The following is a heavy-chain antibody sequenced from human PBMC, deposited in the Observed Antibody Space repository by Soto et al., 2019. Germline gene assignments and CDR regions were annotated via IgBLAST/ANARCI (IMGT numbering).Heavy chain of an antibody. Sequence: PGESLKISCKGSGYSFTSYWIGWVRQMPGKGLEWMGIIYPGDSDTRYSPSFQGQVTISADKSISTAYLQWSSLKASDTAMYYCARRFSYYDSSGYFTAPHNWFDPWGQGTLVTVS. CDR1: GYSFTSYW. J-gene: IGHJ5*02. CDR3: ARRFSYYDSSGYFTAPHNWFDP. CDR2: IYPGDSDT. D-gene: IGHD3-22*01. V-gene: IGHV5-51*01.